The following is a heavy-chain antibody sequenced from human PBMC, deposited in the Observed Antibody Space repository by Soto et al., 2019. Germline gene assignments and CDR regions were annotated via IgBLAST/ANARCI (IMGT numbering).Heavy chain of an antibody. Sequence: HPGGSLRLSCAASGFTFSSYAMSWVRQAPGKGLEWVSAISGSGGSTYYADSVKGRFTISRDNSKNTLYLQMNSLRAEDTAVYYCAKDMRVTIFGAVIDFDYWGQGTRVTVAS. V-gene: IGHV3-23*01. CDR2: ISGSGGST. CDR3: AKDMRVTIFGAVIDFDY. J-gene: IGHJ4*02. D-gene: IGHD3-3*01. CDR1: GFTFSSYA.